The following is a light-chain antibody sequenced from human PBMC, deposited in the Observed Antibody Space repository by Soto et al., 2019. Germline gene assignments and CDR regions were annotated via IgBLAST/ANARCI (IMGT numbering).Light chain of an antibody. CDR3: AAWDDSLNGVV. J-gene: IGLJ2*01. CDR1: SSNIGAGYD. V-gene: IGLV1-40*01. CDR2: ANI. Sequence: QSVLTQPPSVSGAPGQRVTISCTGSSSNIGAGYDVHWYQQFSGTAPKLLIYANINRPSGVPDRFSGSKSGTSASLAITGLQAEDEADYYCAAWDDSLNGVVFGGGTKLTVL.